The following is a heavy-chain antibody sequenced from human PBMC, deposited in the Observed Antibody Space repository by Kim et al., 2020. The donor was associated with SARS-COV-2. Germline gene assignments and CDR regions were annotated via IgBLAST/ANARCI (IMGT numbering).Heavy chain of an antibody. CDR3: YNRLTGIAVTAKLDY. CDR1: GLIFSSYA. J-gene: IGHJ4*01. Sequence: GGSLRLSCAASGLIFSSYAMNWVRQAPGKGLEWVSAISASGGTTEYAYSVKVRFTISSDNSKNTLNVQMNSLRVENTAIYDCYNRLTGIAVTAKLDYWG. CDR2: ISASGGTT. D-gene: IGHD6-19*01. V-gene: IGHV3-23*01.